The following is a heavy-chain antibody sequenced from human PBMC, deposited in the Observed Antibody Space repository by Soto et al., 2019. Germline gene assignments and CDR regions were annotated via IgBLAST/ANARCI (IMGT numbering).Heavy chain of an antibody. CDR1: GFTFSSYA. CDR2: ISGSGGST. J-gene: IGHJ6*03. CDR3: AKVAPSWEYQLLPDADLYYMDV. V-gene: IGHV3-23*01. D-gene: IGHD2-2*01. Sequence: GGSLRLSCAASGFTFSSYAMSWVRQAPGKGLEWVSAISGSGGSTYYADSVKGRFTISRDNSKNTLYLQMNSLRAEDTAVYYCAKVAPSWEYQLLPDADLYYMDVWGKGTTVTVSS.